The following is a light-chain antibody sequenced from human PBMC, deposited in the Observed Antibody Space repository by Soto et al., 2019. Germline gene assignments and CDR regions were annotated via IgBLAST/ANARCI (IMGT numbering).Light chain of an antibody. CDR1: QDINRW. CDR3: QQFRLYWA. J-gene: IGKJ1*01. CDR2: NAD. Sequence: DIQMTQSPSTLSASVGDRVTITCRASQDINRWLAWYQQKPGKAPKILIYNADTLESGVPSRFSGSGYGTEFILTISSLQPGDFATYYCQQFRLYWAVGQGTKVDIK. V-gene: IGKV1-5*01.